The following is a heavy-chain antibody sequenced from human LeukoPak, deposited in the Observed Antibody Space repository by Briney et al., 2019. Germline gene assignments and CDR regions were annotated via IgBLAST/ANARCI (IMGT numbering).Heavy chain of an antibody. CDR2: IFYTGST. V-gene: IGHV4-31*03. J-gene: IGHJ4*02. CDR3: ARSPGIWNEYGRLEY. Sequence: SETLSLTCTVSGDSISSGGHYWNWLRQRPGKGLEWIGYIFYTGSTYYNPSLKSRVTISVDTSKNQFSLKLSSVTAADTAVYYCARSPGIWNEYGRLEYWGQGALVTVSS. CDR1: GDSISSGGHY. D-gene: IGHD1-1*01.